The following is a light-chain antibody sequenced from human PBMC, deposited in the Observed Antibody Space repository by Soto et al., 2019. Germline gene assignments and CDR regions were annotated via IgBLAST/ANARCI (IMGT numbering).Light chain of an antibody. V-gene: IGKV1-12*01. CDR3: QQGNSLAIT. J-gene: IGKJ5*01. CDR1: QDIGTR. CDR2: AAS. Sequence: DILMTQSPSSASASVGDRVIISCRANQDIGTRLAWYQQRPGKAPKLLIYAASSLQSGVPSRFSGSGSGTDFPLNIGGLQTEDFGTYYCQQGNSLAITFGQGARLET.